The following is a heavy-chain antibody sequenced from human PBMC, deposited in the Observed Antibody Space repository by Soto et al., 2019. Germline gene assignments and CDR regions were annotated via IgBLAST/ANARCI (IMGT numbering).Heavy chain of an antibody. CDR1: GYTFTSYA. Sequence: ASVKVSCKASGYTFTSYAMHWVRQAPGQRLEWMGWINAGNGNTKYSQKFQGRVTITRDTSASTAYMELSSLRSEDTAVYYCARGSGSYSEHNWFDPWGQGTLVTVYS. CDR2: INAGNGNT. J-gene: IGHJ5*02. CDR3: ARGSGSYSEHNWFDP. V-gene: IGHV1-3*01. D-gene: IGHD1-26*01.